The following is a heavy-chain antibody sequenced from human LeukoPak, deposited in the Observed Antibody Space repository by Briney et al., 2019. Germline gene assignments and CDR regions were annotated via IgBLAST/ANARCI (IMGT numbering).Heavy chain of an antibody. CDR1: GYTFTSYG. Sequence: GASVKVSCKASGYTFTSYGISWVRQAPGQGLEWMGWISAYNGNTNYAQKLQGRVTMTTDTSTSTAYMELRSLRSDDTAVYYCARGGLAIFPQANWFDPWGQGTLVTVSS. CDR3: ARGGLAIFPQANWFDP. V-gene: IGHV1-18*01. D-gene: IGHD3-9*01. J-gene: IGHJ5*02. CDR2: ISAYNGNT.